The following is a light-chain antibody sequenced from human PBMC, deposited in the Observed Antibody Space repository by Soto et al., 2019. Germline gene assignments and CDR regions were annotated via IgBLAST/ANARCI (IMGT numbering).Light chain of an antibody. CDR2: DAA. V-gene: IGKV3-20*01. CDR3: QQYGISPPIT. CDR1: QSISSTY. Sequence: EIVLTESPVTLSLSPGELAASSCRAIQSISSTYLAWYQQKPGQAARLLIYDAASRATSIPDRFSGSGSGTDFTLTISRLEQEDFAVYYCQQYGISPPITFGQGTRLEIK. J-gene: IGKJ5*01.